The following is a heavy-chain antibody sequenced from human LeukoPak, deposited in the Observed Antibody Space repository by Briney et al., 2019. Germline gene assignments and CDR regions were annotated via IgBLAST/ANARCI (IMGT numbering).Heavy chain of an antibody. V-gene: IGHV4-61*10. CDR1: GGSISSGSYY. CDR2: IYYSGST. D-gene: IGHD3-22*01. J-gene: IGHJ3*01. CDR3: ARVWGVTDFYDSRGAFDV. Sequence: SETLSLTCTVSGGSISSGSYYWSWIRQPAGKGLEWIGYIYYSGSTNYNPSLKSRVSISVDTSKNQFSLKLNSVTAADTAVYYCARVWGVTDFYDSRGAFDVWGQGTMVTVSS.